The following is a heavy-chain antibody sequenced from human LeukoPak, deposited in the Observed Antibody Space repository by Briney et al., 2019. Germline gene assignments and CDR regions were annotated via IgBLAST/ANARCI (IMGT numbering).Heavy chain of an antibody. Sequence: SETLSLTCAVYGGFFSGYYWSWIRQPPGKGLEWIGEINHSGSTNYNPSLKSRVTISVDKSKNQFSLKLSSVTAADTAVYYCAGSLRFLPWFDPWGQGTLVTVSS. V-gene: IGHV4-34*01. D-gene: IGHD3-3*01. CDR1: GGFFSGYY. CDR2: INHSGST. J-gene: IGHJ5*02. CDR3: AGSLRFLPWFDP.